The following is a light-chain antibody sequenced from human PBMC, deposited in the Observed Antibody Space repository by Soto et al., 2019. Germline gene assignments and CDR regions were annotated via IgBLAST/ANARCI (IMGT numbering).Light chain of an antibody. Sequence: SYELTQPPSVSVSPGQTASITCSGDKLGDKYVCGYQQRPGQSPVLVIRRDNKRPSGIPERFSGSNSGNTATLTISGTQAMDEADYNCQSWDSDIVIFGGGAKLTVL. J-gene: IGLJ2*01. CDR2: RDN. CDR1: KLGDKY. V-gene: IGLV3-1*01. CDR3: QSWDSDIVI.